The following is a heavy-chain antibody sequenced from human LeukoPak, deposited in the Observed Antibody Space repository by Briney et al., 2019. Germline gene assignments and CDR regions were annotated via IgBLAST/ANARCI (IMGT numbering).Heavy chain of an antibody. J-gene: IGHJ4*02. CDR3: ASKQHLEY. CDR2: ISSSSTYT. V-gene: IGHV3-11*06. CDR1: GFPVSSNY. Sequence: PGGSLRLSCAASGFPVSSNYMSWIRQAPGKGLEWVSYISSSSTYTNYADSVKGRFTISRDNAKNSLYLQMNSLRAEDTAVYYCASKQHLEYWGQGTLVTVSS. D-gene: IGHD6-13*01.